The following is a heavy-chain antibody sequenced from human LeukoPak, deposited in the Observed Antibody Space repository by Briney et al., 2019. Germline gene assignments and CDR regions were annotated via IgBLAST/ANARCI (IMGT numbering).Heavy chain of an antibody. J-gene: IGHJ4*02. CDR3: ARNSIEGPMMDNDY. CDR2: INPNSGGT. CDR1: GYTFTGYY. V-gene: IGHV1-2*02. Sequence: ASVKVSCKASGYTFTGYYMHWVRQAPGQGLEWMGWINPNSGGTNYAQKFQGRVTMTRDTSISTAYMELSRLRSDDTAVYYCARNSIEGPMMDNDYWGQGTLVTVSS. D-gene: IGHD1-26*01.